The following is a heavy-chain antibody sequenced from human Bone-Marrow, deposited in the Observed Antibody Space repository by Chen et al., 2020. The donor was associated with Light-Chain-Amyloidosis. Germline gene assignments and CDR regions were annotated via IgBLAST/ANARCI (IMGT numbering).Heavy chain of an antibody. D-gene: IGHD4-17*01. CDR3: ARLYTVTTGNWFDP. CDR1: GGSISSYY. J-gene: IGHJ5*02. Sequence: QVQLQESGPGLVKPSETLSLTCTVSGGSISSYYWSWIRQPPGKGLEWIGYVYYSGTTNYNPSLKSRDTVSLDTSKTHFSLKLSSVTAAATAVYYCARLYTVTTGNWFDPWGQGILVTVSS. CDR2: VYYSGTT. V-gene: IGHV4-59*08.